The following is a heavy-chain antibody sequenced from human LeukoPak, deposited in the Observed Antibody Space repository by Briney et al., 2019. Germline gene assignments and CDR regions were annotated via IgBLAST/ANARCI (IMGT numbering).Heavy chain of an antibody. CDR1: GGTFSSYT. Sequence: GASVKVSCKASGGTFSSYTISWVRQAPGQGLEWMGRIIPILGIANYAQKFQGRVTITADKSTSTAYMELSSLRSEDTAVYYCARDYNDFWSQFRYYMDVWGKETTVTVPS. J-gene: IGHJ6*03. V-gene: IGHV1-69*04. CDR3: ARDYNDFWSQFRYYMDV. CDR2: IIPILGIA. D-gene: IGHD3-3*01.